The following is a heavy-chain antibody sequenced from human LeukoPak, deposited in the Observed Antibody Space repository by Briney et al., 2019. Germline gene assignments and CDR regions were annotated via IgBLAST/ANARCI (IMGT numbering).Heavy chain of an antibody. CDR2: IYYCGST. D-gene: IGHD6-19*01. V-gene: IGHV4-59*01. CDR1: GGSISSYY. CDR3: ARSAGYSSGRYGY. J-gene: IGHJ4*02. Sequence: SETLSLTCTVSGGSISSYYWSWIRQPPGKGLEWIGYIYYCGSTNYNPSLKSRVTISVDTSKNQFSLKLSSVTAADTAVYYCARSAGYSSGRYGYWGQGTLVTVSS.